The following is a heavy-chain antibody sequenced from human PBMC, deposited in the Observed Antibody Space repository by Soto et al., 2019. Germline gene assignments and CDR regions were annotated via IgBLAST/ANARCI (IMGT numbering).Heavy chain of an antibody. CDR2: ISAYNGNT. D-gene: IGHD3-22*01. CDR1: GYTFTSYG. V-gene: IGHV1-18*04. J-gene: IGHJ4*02. Sequence: ASVKVSCKASGYTFTSYGISWVRQAPGQGLEWMGWISAYNGNTNYAQKLQGRVTMTTDTSTSTAYIELRSLRSDDTAVFYWARTYDSSGYPVDYWCQGPLVTAS. CDR3: ARTYDSSGYPVDY.